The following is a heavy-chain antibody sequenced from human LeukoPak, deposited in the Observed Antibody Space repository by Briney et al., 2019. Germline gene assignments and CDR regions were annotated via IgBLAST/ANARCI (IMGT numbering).Heavy chain of an antibody. D-gene: IGHD1-26*01. CDR2: ISGSGGSK. J-gene: IGHJ3*02. Sequence: HPGESLRLSCVASGFTFSTYAMSWVRQDPGKGLEWVSGISGSGGSKYSADSVKGRFTISRDNSKNTLYLQMNSLRAEDTAIYYCAKDFGSPGNIWGQGTMVTVSS. CDR1: GFTFSTYA. CDR3: AKDFGSPGNI. V-gene: IGHV3-23*01.